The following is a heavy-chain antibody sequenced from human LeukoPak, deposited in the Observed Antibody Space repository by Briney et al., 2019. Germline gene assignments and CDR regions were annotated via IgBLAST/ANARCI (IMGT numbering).Heavy chain of an antibody. J-gene: IGHJ3*02. CDR1: GYTFTSYA. CDR3: ARDGSSGYGAAFDI. Sequence: SCKASGYTFTSYAMHWVRQAPGKGLEWVAVISYDGSNKYYADSVKGRFTISRDNSKNTLYLQMNSLRAEDTAVYYCARDGSSGYGAAFDIWGQGTMVTVSS. CDR2: ISYDGSNK. V-gene: IGHV3-30-3*01. D-gene: IGHD3-22*01.